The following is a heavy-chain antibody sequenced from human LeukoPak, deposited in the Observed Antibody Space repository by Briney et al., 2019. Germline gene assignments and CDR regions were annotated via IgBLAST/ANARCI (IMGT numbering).Heavy chain of an antibody. Sequence: GGSLRLSCAASGFTFSSYGMHWVRQAPGKGLEWVAVISYDGSNKYYADSVKGRFTISRDNSKNTLYLQMNSLRAEDTAVYYCAKDLMFWSQETMVTVSS. V-gene: IGHV3-30*18. CDR3: AKDLMF. CDR1: GFTFSSYG. J-gene: IGHJ3*01. D-gene: IGHD3-10*02. CDR2: ISYDGSNK.